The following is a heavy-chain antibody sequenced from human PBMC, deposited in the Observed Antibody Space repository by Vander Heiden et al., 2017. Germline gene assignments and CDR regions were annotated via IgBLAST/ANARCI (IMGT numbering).Heavy chain of an antibody. CDR1: GFTFSSYA. V-gene: IGHV3-30-3*01. CDR3: AREPPYIYCSSTSCYSLDV. J-gene: IGHJ6*02. D-gene: IGHD2-2*02. CDR2: ISYDGSNK. Sequence: QVQLVESGGGVVQPGRSLSLSCAASGFTFSSYAMHWVRQAPGKGLEWVAVISYDGSNKYYADSVKGRFTISRDNSKNTLYLQMNSLRAEDTAVYYCAREPPYIYCSSTSCYSLDVWGQGTTVTVSS.